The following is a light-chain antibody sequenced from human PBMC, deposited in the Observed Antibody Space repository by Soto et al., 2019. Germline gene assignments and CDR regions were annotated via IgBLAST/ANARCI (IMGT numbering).Light chain of an antibody. CDR3: SSYTSSSTRV. CDR1: SSDVGGYNY. J-gene: IGLJ1*01. Sequence: QSALTQPASVSGSPGQSITISCTGTSSDVGGYNYVSWYQQHPGKAPKLMIYDVSNRPSGVSNRFSGSKSGNTASLTISGLQAEDEADYYCSSYTSSSTRVFGTRTKVTAL. V-gene: IGLV2-14*01. CDR2: DVS.